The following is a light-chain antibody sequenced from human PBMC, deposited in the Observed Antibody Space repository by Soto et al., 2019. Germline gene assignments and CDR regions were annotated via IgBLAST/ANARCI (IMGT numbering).Light chain of an antibody. CDR1: HNITSW. CDR2: KAS. J-gene: IGKJ1*01. V-gene: IGKV1-5*03. Sequence: DIQLTQSPSTLSASVGDRVTITYRASHNITSWLAWYQQKPGKAPKLLISKASSLESGVPSRFTGSGSGTDFTLTISSLQPDDFATYYCQQYKSHWTFGQGTKVEIK. CDR3: QQYKSHWT.